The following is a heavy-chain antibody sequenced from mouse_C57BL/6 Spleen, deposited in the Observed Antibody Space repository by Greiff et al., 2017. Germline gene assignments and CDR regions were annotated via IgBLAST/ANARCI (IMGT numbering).Heavy chain of an antibody. CDR2: IYPRDGST. J-gene: IGHJ4*01. CDR1: GYTFTSYD. Sequence: VQLVESGPELVKPGASVKLSCKASGYTFTSYDINWVKQRPGQGLEWIGWIYPRDGSTKYNEKFKGKAPLTGDNSSSTAYLELHSLTSEDYAVACYARDRSGDAMDYWGQGTSVTVSS. CDR3: ARDRSGDAMDY. D-gene: IGHD3-2*02. V-gene: IGHV1-85*01.